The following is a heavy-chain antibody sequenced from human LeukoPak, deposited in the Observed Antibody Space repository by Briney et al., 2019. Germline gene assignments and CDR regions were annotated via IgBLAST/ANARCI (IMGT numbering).Heavy chain of an antibody. Sequence: GGCLILSCATSGFPLDDYAIDWVRQAPGKGLEWDSAIRWNSGSIGYADSAKCRFTITRDNAKNTLYLQMKSLRAEDKALDYCAKDYDSSGYYALYFDYWGQGTLVTVSS. CDR3: AKDYDSSGYYALYFDY. D-gene: IGHD3-22*01. V-gene: IGHV3-9*01. J-gene: IGHJ4*02. CDR2: IRWNSGSI. CDR1: GFPLDDYA.